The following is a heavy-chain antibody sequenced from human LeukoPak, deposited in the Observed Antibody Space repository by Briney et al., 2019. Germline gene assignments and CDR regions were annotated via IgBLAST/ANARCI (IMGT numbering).Heavy chain of an antibody. Sequence: GGSLRLSCAASGFTFSDYYMSWIRQAPGKGLEWVSYISSSGSTIYYADSVRGRFTISRDNAKNSLYLQMNSLRAEDTAVYYCARDDFVSGYEYNWFDPWGQGTLVTVSS. CDR1: GFTFSDYY. V-gene: IGHV3-11*01. CDR3: ARDDFVSGYEYNWFDP. J-gene: IGHJ5*02. D-gene: IGHD5-12*01. CDR2: ISSSGSTI.